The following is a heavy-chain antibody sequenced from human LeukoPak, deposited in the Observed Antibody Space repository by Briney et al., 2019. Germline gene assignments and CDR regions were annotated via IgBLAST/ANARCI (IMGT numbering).Heavy chain of an antibody. V-gene: IGHV4-30-4*01. Sequence: SQTLSLTCTVSGGSISSGDYYWTRIRQPPGKGLEWIGYIYHSGGTYYNPSLKSRVTISVDTSKNQFSLELTSVTAADTAVYYCASEGDTAMVWGQGTLVTVSS. CDR1: GGSISSGDYY. CDR3: ASEGDTAMV. CDR2: IYHSGGT. D-gene: IGHD5-18*01. J-gene: IGHJ4*02.